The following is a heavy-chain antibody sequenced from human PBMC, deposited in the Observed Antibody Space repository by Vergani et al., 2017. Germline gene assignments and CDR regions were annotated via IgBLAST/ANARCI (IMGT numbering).Heavy chain of an antibody. CDR1: GFTFGDYY. J-gene: IGHJ1*01. CDR3: ARISGGSAPYLHY. Sequence: EVHLEESGGGLDQPGGSLRLSCAASGFTFGDYYMAWIRLAPGKGLDWVASIKRDGTETFYVDSVKGRFTISRDNAKTTLYLQMNSLRDEDRGVYYCARISGGSAPYLHYWGQGTLVTVAS. D-gene: IGHD2-15*01. CDR2: IKRDGTET. V-gene: IGHV3-7*01.